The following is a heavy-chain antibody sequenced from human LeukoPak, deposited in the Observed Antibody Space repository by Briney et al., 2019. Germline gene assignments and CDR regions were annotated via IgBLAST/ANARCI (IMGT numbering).Heavy chain of an antibody. CDR2: INHSGST. CDR3: ARGGLTGYFFDS. Sequence: PSETLSLTCAVYGGSFSGYYWSWIRQPPGKGLEWIGEINHSGSTNYNPSLKSRVTISVDTPKNQFSLKLTSLTAADTAIYYCARGGLTGYFFDSWGQGTLVTVSS. V-gene: IGHV4-34*01. CDR1: GGSFSGYY. D-gene: IGHD2-8*01. J-gene: IGHJ4*02.